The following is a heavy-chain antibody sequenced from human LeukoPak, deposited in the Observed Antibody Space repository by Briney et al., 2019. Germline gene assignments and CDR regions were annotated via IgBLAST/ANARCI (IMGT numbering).Heavy chain of an antibody. CDR1: GYTFTGYY. CDR2: INPDSGGT. J-gene: IGHJ3*02. D-gene: IGHD3-16*02. CDR3: ARGEMITFGGVIVISTFDI. Sequence: GASVKVSCKTSGYTFTGYYIQWVRQAPGLGLEWMGYINPDSGGTNYAQEFQGRVTMTRGTSISTAYMELNRLRSDDTAVYYCARGEMITFGGVIVISTFDIWGQGTMVTVS. V-gene: IGHV1-2*02.